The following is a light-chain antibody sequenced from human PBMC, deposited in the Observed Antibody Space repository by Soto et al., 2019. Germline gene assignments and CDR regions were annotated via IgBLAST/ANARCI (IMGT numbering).Light chain of an antibody. V-gene: IGLV2-8*01. CDR3: SSYADSNSLV. CDR1: SSDIGGYNF. CDR2: EVT. Sequence: QSVLTQPPSASGSPGQSVTISCTGTSSDIGGYNFVSWYQQHPGKAPKLLIYEVTRRPSGVPDRFSGSKSGNTASLTVSGLQAEDEADYFCSSYADSNSLVFAGGTKVTVL. J-gene: IGLJ2*01.